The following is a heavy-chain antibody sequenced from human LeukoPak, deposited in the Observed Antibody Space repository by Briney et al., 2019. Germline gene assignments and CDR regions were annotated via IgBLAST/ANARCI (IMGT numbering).Heavy chain of an antibody. CDR1: GGSINSYY. J-gene: IGHJ4*02. CDR3: ARELAGDSSGYYYGGGPIDY. CDR2: IYYSGST. D-gene: IGHD3-22*01. V-gene: IGHV4-59*01. Sequence: PSETLSLTCTVSGGSINSYYWSWIRQPPGKGLEWIGFIYYSGSTNYNPSLKSRVTVSVDMSKNQFSLKLTSVTAADTAVYYCARELAGDSSGYYYGGGPIDYWGQGTLVTVSS.